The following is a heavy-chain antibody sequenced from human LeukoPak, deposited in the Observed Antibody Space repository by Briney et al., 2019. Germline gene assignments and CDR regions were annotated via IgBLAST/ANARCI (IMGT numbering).Heavy chain of an antibody. CDR2: ISGSGGST. Sequence: GGSLRLSCAASGFTFSSYAMSWVRQAPGKGLEWVSAISGSGGSTYYADSVKGRFTISRDNSKNTLYVQMNSLRAEDTAVYYCAREGSSWYLEYWGQGTLVTVSS. CDR1: GFTFSSYA. V-gene: IGHV3-23*01. CDR3: AREGSSWYLEY. D-gene: IGHD6-13*01. J-gene: IGHJ4*02.